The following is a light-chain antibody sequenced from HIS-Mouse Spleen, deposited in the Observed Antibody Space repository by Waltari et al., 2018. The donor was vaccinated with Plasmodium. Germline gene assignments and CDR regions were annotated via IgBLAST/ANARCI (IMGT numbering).Light chain of an antibody. CDR3: YSTDSSGNHRV. Sequence: SYELTQPPSVSVSPGQTARITCSGDALPQKYAYWYQQKSGQAPVLVIYEDSKRPSGIPARFSGSSSGTMATLTISVAQVEDEADYYCYSTDSSGNHRVFGGGTKLTVL. CDR2: EDS. CDR1: ALPQKY. J-gene: IGLJ3*02. V-gene: IGLV3-10*01.